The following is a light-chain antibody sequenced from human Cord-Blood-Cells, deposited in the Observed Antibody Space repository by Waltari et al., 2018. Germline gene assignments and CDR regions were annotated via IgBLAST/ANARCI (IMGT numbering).Light chain of an antibody. CDR1: SSDVGSYNL. CDR2: EAS. CDR3: CSYAGSSTYV. J-gene: IGLJ1*01. V-gene: IGLV2-23*01. Sequence: QSALTQPASVSGSPGQSITISCTGTSSDVGSYNLVSWYQQHPGKAPKLMIYEASKRHSGVSNRFSGSKSGNTASLTISGLQAEDEADYYCCSYAGSSTYVFGTGTKVTVL.